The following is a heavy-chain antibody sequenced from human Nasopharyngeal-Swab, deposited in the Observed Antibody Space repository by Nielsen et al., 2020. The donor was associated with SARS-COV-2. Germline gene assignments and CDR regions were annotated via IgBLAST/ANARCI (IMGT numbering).Heavy chain of an antibody. CDR3: ARRQYGDYYYYYGMDV. J-gene: IGHJ6*02. Sequence: GESLKISCEASGFTFRNYWMHWVRQAPGKGLVWVSRIHGDGTSTSYGDSVKGRFTISRDNAKNSLYLQMNGLRAEDTAVYYCARRQYGDYYYYYGMDVWGQGTTVTVSS. CDR2: IHGDGTST. CDR1: GFTFRNYW. V-gene: IGHV3-74*01. D-gene: IGHD4-17*01.